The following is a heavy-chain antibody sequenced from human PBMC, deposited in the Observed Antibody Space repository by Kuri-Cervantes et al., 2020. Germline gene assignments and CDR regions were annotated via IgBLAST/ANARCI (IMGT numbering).Heavy chain of an antibody. D-gene: IGHD2-2*01. CDR1: GGSISSYY. Sequence: SETLSLTCTVSGGSISSYYWSWIRQPAGKGLEWIGRIYTSGSTNYNPSLKSRVTMSVDTSKNQFSLKLSSVTAADTAVYYCARGVVPAAISTYYYYYGMDVWGQGTTVTVSS. V-gene: IGHV4-4*07. J-gene: IGHJ6*02. CDR3: ARGVVPAAISTYYYYYGMDV. CDR2: IYTSGST.